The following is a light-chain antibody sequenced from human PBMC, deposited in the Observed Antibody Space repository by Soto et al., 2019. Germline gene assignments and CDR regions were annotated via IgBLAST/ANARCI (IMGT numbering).Light chain of an antibody. CDR3: QQYGSSPMYT. CDR2: GAS. V-gene: IGKV3-20*01. Sequence: EIVLTQSPGTLSLSPGERATISCRASQSVSSSYLAWYQQKPGQAPRLLIYGASGRATGIPDRFSGSGSGTDFALTISRLVPQDFAVYYCQQYGSSPMYTFGQGTKLEIK. CDR1: QSVSSSY. J-gene: IGKJ2*01.